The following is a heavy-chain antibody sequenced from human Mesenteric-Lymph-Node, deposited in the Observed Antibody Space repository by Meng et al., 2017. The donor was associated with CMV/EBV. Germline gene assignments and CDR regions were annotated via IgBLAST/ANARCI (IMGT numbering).Heavy chain of an antibody. V-gene: IGHV1-69*05. Sequence: SVKVSCKASGGTFSSYAISWVRQAPGQGLEWMGGIIPIFGTANYAQKFQGRVTITTDESTSTAYMELSSLRSEDTAVYYCARDRGYNYGYSTPPDYWGQGTLVTVSS. D-gene: IGHD5-18*01. J-gene: IGHJ4*02. CDR3: ARDRGYNYGYSTPPDY. CDR2: IIPIFGTA. CDR1: GGTFSSYA.